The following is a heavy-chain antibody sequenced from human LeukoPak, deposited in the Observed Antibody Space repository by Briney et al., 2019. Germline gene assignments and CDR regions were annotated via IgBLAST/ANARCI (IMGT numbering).Heavy chain of an antibody. Sequence: PGGSLRLSCAASGFTFSSYGMHWVRQAPGKGLEWVAFIRYDGSNKYYADSVKGRFTISRDNSKNTLYLQMNSLRAEDTAVYYCAKDGREYCSSTSCYTTDAFDIWGQGAMVTVSS. V-gene: IGHV3-30*02. J-gene: IGHJ3*02. D-gene: IGHD2-2*02. CDR1: GFTFSSYG. CDR3: AKDGREYCSSTSCYTTDAFDI. CDR2: IRYDGSNK.